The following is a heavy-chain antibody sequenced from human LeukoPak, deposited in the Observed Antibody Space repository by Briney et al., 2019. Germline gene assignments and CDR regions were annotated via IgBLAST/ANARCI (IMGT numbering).Heavy chain of an antibody. CDR1: GFTFSSYA. D-gene: IGHD5-12*01. V-gene: IGHV3-30-3*01. J-gene: IGHJ4*02. CDR2: ISYDGSNK. Sequence: PGGSLRLSCAASGFTFSSYAMHWVRQAPGKGLEWVAVISYDGSNKYYADSVKGRFTITRDNSKNTLYLQTNSLRAEDTAVYYRARDRVSGFLDYWGQGTLVTVSS. CDR3: ARDRVSGFLDY.